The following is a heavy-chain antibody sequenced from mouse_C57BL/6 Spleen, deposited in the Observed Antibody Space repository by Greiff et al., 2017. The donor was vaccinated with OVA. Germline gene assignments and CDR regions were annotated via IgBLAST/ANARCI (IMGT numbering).Heavy chain of an antibody. V-gene: IGHV1-61*01. CDR3: AREGITGYFDY. J-gene: IGHJ2*01. CDR1: GYTFTSYW. D-gene: IGHD4-1*01. CDR2: IYPSDSET. Sequence: VQLQQPGAELVRPGSSVKLSCKASGYTFTSYWMDWVKQRPGQGLEWIGNIYPSDSETHYNQKFKDKATLTVDKSSSTAYMQLSSLTSEDSAVYYYAREGITGYFDYWGQGTTLTVSS.